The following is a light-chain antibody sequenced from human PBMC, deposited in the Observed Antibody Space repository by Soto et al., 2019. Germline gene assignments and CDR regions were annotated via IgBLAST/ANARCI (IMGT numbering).Light chain of an antibody. Sequence: EIVLTQSPGTLSLSPGERAPLSFRASQSVSSSYLAWYQQKPGQAPRLLIYGASSRATGIPDRFSGSGSGTDFTLTISRLEPEDFTVYYCQQYGSSPTFGQGTKVDIK. J-gene: IGKJ1*01. CDR1: QSVSSSY. V-gene: IGKV3-20*01. CDR3: QQYGSSPT. CDR2: GAS.